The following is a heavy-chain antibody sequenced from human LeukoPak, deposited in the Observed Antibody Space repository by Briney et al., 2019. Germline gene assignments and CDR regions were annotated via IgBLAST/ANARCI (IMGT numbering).Heavy chain of an antibody. D-gene: IGHD4-23*01. CDR2: ISYSGST. Sequence: SETLSLTCTVSGASIASYFWSWIRQPPGKGLEWIGFISYSGSTNYNPSLKSRVTISVDTSKNQFSLKLSSVTAADTAVYYCAREGTTVVTKDAFDIWGQGTMVTVSS. CDR1: GASIASYF. V-gene: IGHV4-59*01. J-gene: IGHJ3*02. CDR3: AREGTTVVTKDAFDI.